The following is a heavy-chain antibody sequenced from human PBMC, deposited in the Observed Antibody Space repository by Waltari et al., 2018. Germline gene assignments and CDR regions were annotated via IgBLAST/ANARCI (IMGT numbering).Heavy chain of an antibody. CDR1: GFTFSAYA. D-gene: IGHD3-10*01. CDR3: AKFIGSQWD. V-gene: IGHV3-23*01. J-gene: IGHJ4*02. Sequence: EVQLLDSGGGLVQPGGSLRPSCAAAGFTFSAYAMSWVRKVPGKGLEWVSSISGSSAHIYYTDSVRGRFTISRDSSKNTLYLQMNNVRAEDTAVYYCAKFIGSQWDWGQGTLVTVSS. CDR2: ISGSSAHI.